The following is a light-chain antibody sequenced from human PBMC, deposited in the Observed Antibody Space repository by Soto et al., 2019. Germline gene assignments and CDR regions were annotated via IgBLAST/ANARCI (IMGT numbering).Light chain of an antibody. CDR1: SSNIGAGYD. Sequence: QAVVTQPPSVSRAPGQRVSISCTGTSSNIGAGYDVHWYQHLPGTAPKLLIFGDINRPSGVPDRFSGSKSGTSASLAITGLQAEDEADYYCQSYDSSLSISVFGGGTKLTVL. CDR2: GDI. CDR3: QSYDSSLSISV. J-gene: IGLJ2*01. V-gene: IGLV1-40*01.